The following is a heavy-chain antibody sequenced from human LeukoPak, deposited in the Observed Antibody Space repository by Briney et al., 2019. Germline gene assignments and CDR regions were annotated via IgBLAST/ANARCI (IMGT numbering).Heavy chain of an antibody. CDR3: AKSDWFDP. CDR2: IRYDGSSA. CDR1: GFTFKNYW. V-gene: IGHV3-74*01. J-gene: IGHJ5*02. Sequence: RESLRLSCATSGFTFKNYWMSWLRQAPGKGLVWVSRIRYDGSSATYAESVKGRFTISRDNARNTLYLQMNSLRVDDTGVYYCAKSDWFDPCGRGILVTVSS.